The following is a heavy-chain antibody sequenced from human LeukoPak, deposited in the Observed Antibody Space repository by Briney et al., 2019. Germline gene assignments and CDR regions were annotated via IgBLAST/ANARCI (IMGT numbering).Heavy chain of an antibody. J-gene: IGHJ5*02. CDR1: GFTFSNSW. D-gene: IGHD3-22*01. V-gene: IGHV3-7*01. CDR2: IKPDGSAQ. CDR3: ANGGTYSSGP. Sequence: GALRLSCAASGFTFSNSWMSWVRQAPGKGLEWVATIKPDGSAQYYMDSVKGRFTISRGNAKNSLFLQINSLRAEDTAVYYCANGGTYSSGPWGQGTLVTVSS.